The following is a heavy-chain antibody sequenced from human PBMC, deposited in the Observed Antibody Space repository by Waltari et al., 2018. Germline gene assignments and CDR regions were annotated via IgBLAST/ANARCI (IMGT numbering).Heavy chain of an antibody. CDR1: GGSFSGYY. V-gene: IGHV4-34*01. CDR2: SNHSGST. Sequence: QVQLQQWGAGLLKPSETLSLTCAVYGGSFSGYYGSWIRQPPGQGLEWIGESNHSGSTNSNPSRQSRVTISVDTSKNQFSLKLSSVTAADTAVYYCARYDCSGGSCYSAEYFVLWGRGTLVTVSS. D-gene: IGHD2-15*01. J-gene: IGHJ2*01. CDR3: ARYDCSGGSCYSAEYFVL.